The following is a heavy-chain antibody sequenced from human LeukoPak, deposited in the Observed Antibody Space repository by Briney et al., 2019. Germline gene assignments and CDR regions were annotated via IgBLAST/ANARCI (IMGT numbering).Heavy chain of an antibody. J-gene: IGHJ3*02. CDR3: ARDHYDSTDAFDI. CDR2: IIPTFGTA. CDR1: GGTFSSYA. V-gene: IGHV1-69*05. D-gene: IGHD3-22*01. Sequence: GASVKVSCKASGGTFSSYAISWVRQAPGQGLEWMGGIIPTFGTANYAQKFQGRVTITTDESTSTAYMELSSLRSEDTAVYYCARDHYDSTDAFDIWGQGTMVTVSS.